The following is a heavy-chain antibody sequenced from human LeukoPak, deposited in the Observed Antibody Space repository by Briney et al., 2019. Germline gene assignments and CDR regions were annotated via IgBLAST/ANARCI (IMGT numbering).Heavy chain of an antibody. D-gene: IGHD2-21*02. Sequence: PGGSLRLSCAASGFTFSSYSMNWVRQAPGKGLEWVSSISSSSSYIYYADSVKGRFTISRDNAKNSLYLQMNSLRAEDTAVYYCARDGLFLGTYCGGDCYSNYWGQGTLVTVSS. CDR3: ARDGLFLGTYCGGDCYSNY. V-gene: IGHV3-21*01. CDR1: GFTFSSYS. J-gene: IGHJ4*02. CDR2: ISSSSSYI.